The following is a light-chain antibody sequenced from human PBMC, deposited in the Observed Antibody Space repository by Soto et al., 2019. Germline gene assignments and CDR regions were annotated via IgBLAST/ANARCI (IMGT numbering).Light chain of an antibody. CDR3: QQYNNYPWT. V-gene: IGKV1-5*03. CDR2: TSS. J-gene: IGKJ1*01. Sequence: DIQVTQSRSTLSASIGDRVTMTLRASENINRYLAWYQQKPGKAPKLLIYTSSSLESGVPSRFSGSGSGTEFTLTIRSLQSDDFAIYHCQQYNNYPWTFGQGTKVDIK. CDR1: ENINRY.